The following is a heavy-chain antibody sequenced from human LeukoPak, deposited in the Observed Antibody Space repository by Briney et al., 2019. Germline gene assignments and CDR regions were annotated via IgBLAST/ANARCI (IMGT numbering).Heavy chain of an antibody. CDR2: ISYDGSNK. D-gene: IGHD1-26*01. Sequence: GGSLRLSCAASGFTFSSYGMHWVRQAPGKGLEWVAVISYDGSNKYYADSVKGRFTISRDNSKNTLYLQMNSLRAEDTAVYYCAREVVVVGATGGGFDYWGQGTLVTVSS. J-gene: IGHJ4*02. V-gene: IGHV3-30*03. CDR1: GFTFSSYG. CDR3: AREVVVVGATGGGFDY.